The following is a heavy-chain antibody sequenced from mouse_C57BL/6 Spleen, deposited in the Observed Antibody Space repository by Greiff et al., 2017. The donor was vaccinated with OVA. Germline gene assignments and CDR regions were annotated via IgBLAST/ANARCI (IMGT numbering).Heavy chain of an antibody. CDR2: ISYDGSN. Sequence: VQLKESGPGLVKPSQSLSLTCSVTGYSITSGYYWNWIRQFPGNKLEWMGYISYDGSNNYNPSLKNRISITRDTSKNQFFLKLNSVTTEDTATYYCARADGYYALYFDYWGQGTTLTVSS. V-gene: IGHV3-6*01. J-gene: IGHJ2*01. CDR3: ARADGYYALYFDY. D-gene: IGHD2-3*01. CDR1: GYSITSGYY.